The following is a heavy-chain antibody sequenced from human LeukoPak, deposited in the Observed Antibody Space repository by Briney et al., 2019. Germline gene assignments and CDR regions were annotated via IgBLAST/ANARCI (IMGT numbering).Heavy chain of an antibody. CDR1: GGSISCSSYY. Sequence: SETLSLTCTVSGGSISCSSYYWGWIRQPPGKGLEWIGSIYYSGSTYYNPSLKSRVTISVDTSKNQFSLKLSSVTAADTAVYYCARDSYYYGSGSLFDYWGQGTLVTVSS. CDR3: ARDSYYYGSGSLFDY. V-gene: IGHV4-39*07. J-gene: IGHJ4*02. D-gene: IGHD3-10*01. CDR2: IYYSGST.